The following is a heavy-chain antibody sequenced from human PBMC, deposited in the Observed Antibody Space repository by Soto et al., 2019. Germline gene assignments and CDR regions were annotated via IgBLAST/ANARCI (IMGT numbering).Heavy chain of an antibody. V-gene: IGHV3-21*01. J-gene: IGHJ6*02. CDR3: ASFSPDYYDSSGYSPYYYYGMDV. Sequence: GGSLRLSCAASGFTFSSYSMNWVRQAPGKGLEWVSSISSSSSYIYYADSVKGRFTISRDNAKNSLYLQMNSLRAEDTAVYYCASFSPDYYDSSGYSPYYYYGMDVWGQGTTVTVSS. CDR1: GFTFSSYS. CDR2: ISSSSSYI. D-gene: IGHD3-22*01.